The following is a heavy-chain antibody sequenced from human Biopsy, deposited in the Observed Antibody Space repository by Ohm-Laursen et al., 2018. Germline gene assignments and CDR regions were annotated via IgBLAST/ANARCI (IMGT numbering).Heavy chain of an antibody. V-gene: IGHV4-59*02. D-gene: IGHD5-24*01. Sequence: SETLSLTCTVSGDSVTKYYWSWIRQPPGKALEWIGYIYFTGRTSYNPSLKSRVTTSVNTSKKQFSLRLSSVTAADTAVYYCASAGYNPDWNFDLWGRGTRVTVSS. J-gene: IGHJ2*01. CDR3: ASAGYNPDWNFDL. CDR2: IYFTGRT. CDR1: GDSVTKYY.